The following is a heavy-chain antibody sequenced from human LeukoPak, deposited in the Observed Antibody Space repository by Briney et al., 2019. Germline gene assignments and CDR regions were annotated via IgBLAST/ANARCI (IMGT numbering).Heavy chain of an antibody. D-gene: IGHD2-2*02. V-gene: IGHV1-18*01. CDR2: ISAYNGNT. J-gene: IGHJ3*02. CDR3: ARDSDIVVVPAAINDAFDI. CDR1: GYTFTSYG. Sequence: ASVKVPCKASGYTFTSYGISWVRQAPGQGLEWMGWISAYNGNTNYAQKLQGRVTMTTDTSTSTAYMELRSLRSDDTAVYYCARDSDIVVVPAAINDAFDIWGQGTMVTVSS.